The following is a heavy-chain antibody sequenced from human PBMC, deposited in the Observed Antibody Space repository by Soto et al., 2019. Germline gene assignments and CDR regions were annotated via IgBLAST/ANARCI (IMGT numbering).Heavy chain of an antibody. CDR3: ARATYYYYSSGYYLYYFDY. CDR2: IIPILGIA. CDR1: GGTFSSYT. J-gene: IGHJ4*02. D-gene: IGHD3-22*01. V-gene: IGHV1-69*02. Sequence: KVSCKASGGTFSSYTISWVRQAPGQGLEWMGRIIPILGIANYAQKFQGRVTITADKSTSTAYMELSSLRSEDTAVYYCARATYYYYSSGYYLYYFDYCGQGTLVTVSS.